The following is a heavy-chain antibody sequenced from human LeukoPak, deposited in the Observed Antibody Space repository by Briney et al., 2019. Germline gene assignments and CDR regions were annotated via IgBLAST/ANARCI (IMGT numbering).Heavy chain of an antibody. D-gene: IGHD1-7*01. CDR1: GYTFTSYG. Sequence: ASVKVSCKASGYTFTSYGISWVRQAPGQGLEWMGWISAYNGNTNYAQKLQGRVTMTTDTSTSTAYMELRSLRSDDTAVYYCARDGLTGTTGDWFDPWGQGTLVTVSS. J-gene: IGHJ5*02. CDR2: ISAYNGNT. V-gene: IGHV1-18*01. CDR3: ARDGLTGTTGDWFDP.